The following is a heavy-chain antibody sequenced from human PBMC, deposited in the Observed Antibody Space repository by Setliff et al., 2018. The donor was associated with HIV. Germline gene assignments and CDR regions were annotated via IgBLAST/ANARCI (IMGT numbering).Heavy chain of an antibody. CDR2: INPNSGGT. D-gene: IGHD2-2*01. V-gene: IGHV1-2*02. J-gene: IGHJ5*02. CDR1: GYTFTGYY. Sequence: GASVKVSCKASGYTFTGYYMHWVRQAPGQGLEWMGWINPNSGGTTYAQKFQGRVTMTRDTSISTAYMEVSRLRSEDTAVYYCARDFGGYCSSMSCPGLFDPWGQGTLVTVSS. CDR3: ARDFGGYCSSMSCPGLFDP.